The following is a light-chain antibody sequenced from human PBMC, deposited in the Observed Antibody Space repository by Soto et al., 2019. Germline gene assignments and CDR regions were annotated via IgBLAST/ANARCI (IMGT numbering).Light chain of an antibody. CDR1: QSVSSNY. CDR3: QQYGSSPILA. Sequence: EIVLTQSPGTLSLSPGERATLSCRASQSVSSNYLAWYQQRPGQAPRLLIYGASSRATGIPDRFSGSGSGAVFTLTIRRLEPEDFAVYYCQQYGSSPILAFGGGTNVEIK. CDR2: GAS. V-gene: IGKV3-20*01. J-gene: IGKJ4*01.